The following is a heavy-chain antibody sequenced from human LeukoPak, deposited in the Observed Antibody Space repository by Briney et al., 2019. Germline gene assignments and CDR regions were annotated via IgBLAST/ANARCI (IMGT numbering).Heavy chain of an antibody. CDR3: ARGWGDYGGYYYGMDV. D-gene: IGHD4-17*01. V-gene: IGHV1-8*02. CDR2: MNPNSGNT. J-gene: IGHJ6*02. Sequence: ASVKVSCKASGYTFTSYGINWVRQATGQGLEWMGWMNPNSGNTGYAQKFQGRVTMTRNTSISTAYMELSSLRSEDTAVYYCARGWGDYGGYYYGMDVWGQGTTVTVSS. CDR1: GYTFTSYG.